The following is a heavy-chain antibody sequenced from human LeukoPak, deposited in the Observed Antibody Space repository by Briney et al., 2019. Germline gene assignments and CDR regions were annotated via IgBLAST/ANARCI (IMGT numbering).Heavy chain of an antibody. CDR3: ARVSGHQLLSYYYYYGMDV. CDR2: ISGSGVST. J-gene: IGHJ6*02. V-gene: IGHV3-23*01. CDR1: GFTFSTYA. Sequence: GGSLRLSCAASGFTFSTYAMSWVRQAPGKGLEWVSAISGSGVSTYYADSVKGRFTISRDNSKNTLYLQMNSLRAEDTAVYYCARVSGHQLLSYYYYYGMDVWGQGTTVTVSS. D-gene: IGHD2-2*01.